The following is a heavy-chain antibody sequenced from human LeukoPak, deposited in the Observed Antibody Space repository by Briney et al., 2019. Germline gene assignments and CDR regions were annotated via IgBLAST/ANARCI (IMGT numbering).Heavy chain of an antibody. J-gene: IGHJ5*02. D-gene: IGHD2-2*01. CDR2: ISPSGGST. CDR1: GYTFTSNY. Sequence: ASVKVSCKAFGYTFTSNYMHWVRQAPGQGPEWMGVISPSGGSTTYAQKFQGRVTLTRDMSTSTDYLEMSSLRYEDTAVYYCARALGPAGYRWWFDPWGQGTLVTVSS. V-gene: IGHV1-46*01. CDR3: ARALGPAGYRWWFDP.